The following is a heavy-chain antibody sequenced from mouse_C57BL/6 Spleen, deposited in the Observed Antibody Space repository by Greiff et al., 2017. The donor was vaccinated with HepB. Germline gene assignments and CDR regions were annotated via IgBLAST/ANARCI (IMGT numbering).Heavy chain of an antibody. Sequence: VQLQQPGAELVKPGASVKLSCKASGYTFTSYWMHWVKQRPGQGLEWIGMIHPNSGSTNYNEKFKSKATLTVDKSSSTAYMQLSSLTSEDSAVYYCARRRDSSGYVFAYWGQGTLVTVSA. J-gene: IGHJ3*01. D-gene: IGHD3-2*02. CDR3: ARRRDSSGYVFAY. V-gene: IGHV1-64*01. CDR2: IHPNSGST. CDR1: GYTFTSYW.